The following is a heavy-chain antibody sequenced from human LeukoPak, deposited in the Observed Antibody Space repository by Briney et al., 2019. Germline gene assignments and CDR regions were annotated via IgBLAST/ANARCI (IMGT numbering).Heavy chain of an antibody. D-gene: IGHD3-16*01. CDR3: ARELEGVDY. J-gene: IGHJ4*02. Sequence: PGRSLRLSCEAAGFAFSSYSMHWVRQAPGKGLEWVAVISYDGSNKYYADSVKGRFTISRDNSKNTLYLQMNSLRAEDTAVYYCARELEGVDYWGQGTLVTVSS. CDR2: ISYDGSNK. V-gene: IGHV3-30*19. CDR1: GFAFSSYS.